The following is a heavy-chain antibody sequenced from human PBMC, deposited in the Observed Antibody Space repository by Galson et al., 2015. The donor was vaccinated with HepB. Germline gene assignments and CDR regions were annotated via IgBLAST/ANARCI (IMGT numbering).Heavy chain of an antibody. J-gene: IGHJ3*02. CDR1: GFSLSTSGVG. CDR2: IYWDDDK. Sequence: PALVKPTQTLTLTCTFSGFSLSTSGVGVGWIRQPPGKALEWLALIYWDDDKRYSPSLKSRLTITKDTSKNQVVLTMTNMDPVDTATYYCARYCSSTSCPGVDAFDIWGQGTMVTVSS. CDR3: ARYCSSTSCPGVDAFDI. D-gene: IGHD2-2*01. V-gene: IGHV2-5*02.